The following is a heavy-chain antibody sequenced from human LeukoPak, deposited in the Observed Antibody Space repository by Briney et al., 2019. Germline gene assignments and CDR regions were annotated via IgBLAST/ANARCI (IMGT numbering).Heavy chain of an antibody. CDR2: ISYDGSNK. J-gene: IGHJ4*02. V-gene: IGHV3-30*04. Sequence: GRSLRLSCAASGFTFSSYAMHWVRQAPGKGPEWVAVISYDGSNKYYADSVKGRFTISRDNSKNTLYLQMNSLRAEDTAVYYCARERAAAFDYWGQGTLVTVSS. CDR1: GFTFSSYA. D-gene: IGHD6-13*01. CDR3: ARERAAAFDY.